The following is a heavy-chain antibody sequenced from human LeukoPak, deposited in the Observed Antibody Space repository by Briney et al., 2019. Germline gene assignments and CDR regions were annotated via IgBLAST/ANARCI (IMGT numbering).Heavy chain of an antibody. V-gene: IGHV3-7*01. CDR3: VKGVY. D-gene: IGHD3-10*01. CDR2: IKQYGSEK. Sequence: GGSLRLSCAASGFTFSSYWMSWVGQGPAMWLDWLANIKQYGSEKYSFDSVKCRFTISTDNAKNSLYLQMNSLRAEDTAVYYCVKGVYWGQGTLVTVSS. J-gene: IGHJ4*02. CDR1: GFTFSSYW.